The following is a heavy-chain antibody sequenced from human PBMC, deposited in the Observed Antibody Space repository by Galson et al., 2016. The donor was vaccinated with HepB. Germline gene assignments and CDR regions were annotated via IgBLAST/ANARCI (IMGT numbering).Heavy chain of an antibody. CDR2: VSYDGSII. CDR1: GFTFSGYA. J-gene: IGHJ4*02. V-gene: IGHV3-30*04. Sequence: SLRLSCAASGFTFSGYAMHWVRQAPGKGLEWVAVVSYDGSIISYADSVKGRFTISRHNSKNTLYLQMNSLRAEDTALYYCVRDLDDYIWGTYRTLDHWGQGTLVTVSS. CDR3: VRDLDDYIWGTYRTLDH. D-gene: IGHD3-16*01.